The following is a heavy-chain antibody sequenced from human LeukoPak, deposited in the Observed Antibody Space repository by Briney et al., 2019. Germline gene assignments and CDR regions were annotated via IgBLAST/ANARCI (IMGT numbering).Heavy chain of an antibody. D-gene: IGHD3-9*01. V-gene: IGHV3-30-3*01. Sequence: GGSLRLSCAASGFTFSSYAMHWVRQAPGKGLEWVAVIPYDGSNKYYADSVKGRFTISRDNSKNTLYLQMNSLRAEDTAVYYCARGISHYDILTGYSGLRDAFDIWGQGTMVTVSS. CDR3: ARGISHYDILTGYSGLRDAFDI. CDR2: IPYDGSNK. J-gene: IGHJ3*02. CDR1: GFTFSSYA.